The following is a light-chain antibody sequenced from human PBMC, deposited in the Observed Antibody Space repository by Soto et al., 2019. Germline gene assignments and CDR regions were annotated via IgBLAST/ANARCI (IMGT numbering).Light chain of an antibody. CDR3: QQSYSPPPWA. CDR1: QSISFY. V-gene: IGKV1-39*01. CDR2: ATS. Sequence: DIQMTQSPSSLSATVGDRVTITCRASQSISFYLNWYQQKPGKAPNLLIYATSSLQSGVPSRFSGSGSGTDFILTISSLQPEDFATYYCQQSYSPPPWAFGQGTKVDIK. J-gene: IGKJ1*01.